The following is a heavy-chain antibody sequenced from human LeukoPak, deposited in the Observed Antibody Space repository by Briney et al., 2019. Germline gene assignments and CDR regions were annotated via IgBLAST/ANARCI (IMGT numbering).Heavy chain of an antibody. CDR1: GFTFNSYN. CDR2: ISSSSSTI. D-gene: IGHD6-6*01. Sequence: PGGSLRLSCAASGFTFNSYNMNWVRQAPGKELEWVSYISSSSSTIYYADSVKGRFTISRDSAKTSLFLQMNSLRDEDTAVYYCAGAYSSSSGRDAFDSWGLGTLVTVSS. J-gene: IGHJ3*02. CDR3: AGAYSSSSGRDAFDS. V-gene: IGHV3-48*02.